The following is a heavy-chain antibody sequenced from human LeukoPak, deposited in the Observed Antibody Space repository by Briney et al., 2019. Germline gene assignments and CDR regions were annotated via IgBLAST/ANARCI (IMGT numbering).Heavy chain of an antibody. J-gene: IGHJ6*03. Sequence: ASVKVSCKASGYTFISYDINWVRQATGQGLEWMGWMNPNSGNTGYAQKFQGRVTMTRNTSISTAYMELSSLRSEDTAVYYCARGWSSSWYPTHYYMDVWGKGTTVTISS. V-gene: IGHV1-8*02. D-gene: IGHD6-13*01. CDR1: GYTFISYD. CDR3: ARGWSSSWYPTHYYMDV. CDR2: MNPNSGNT.